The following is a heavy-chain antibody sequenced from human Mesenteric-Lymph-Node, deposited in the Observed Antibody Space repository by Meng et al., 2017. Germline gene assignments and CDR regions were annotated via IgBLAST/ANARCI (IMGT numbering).Heavy chain of an antibody. V-gene: IGHV4-30-4*01. CDR1: GGSISSGDYY. Sequence: QGQLKDLGPGLVNPSQTLSLTCTVSGGSISSGDYYWSWIRQPPGKGLEWIGEIYHSGSTNYNPSLKSRVTISVDKSKNQFSLKLSSVTAADTAVYYCARVAAAGNEWFDPWGQGTLVTVSS. CDR3: ARVAAAGNEWFDP. D-gene: IGHD6-13*01. J-gene: IGHJ5*02. CDR2: IYHSGST.